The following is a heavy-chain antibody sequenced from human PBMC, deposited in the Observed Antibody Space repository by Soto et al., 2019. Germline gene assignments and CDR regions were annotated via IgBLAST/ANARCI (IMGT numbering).Heavy chain of an antibody. Sequence: QVQLQESGPGLVKPSGTLSLTCAASSGSIFTTNWWSWVRQSPGRGLQWIGDIYHSGSPKYNPALKSRVSITIDKSKDRFFLSLTSVTAADTAAYYRARKPDVATANVGGGYVFDVWGQGTMVTVSS. CDR2: IYHSGSP. CDR3: ARKPDVATANVGGGYVFDV. V-gene: IGHV4-4*02. CDR1: SGSIFTTNW. J-gene: IGHJ3*01. D-gene: IGHD3-16*01.